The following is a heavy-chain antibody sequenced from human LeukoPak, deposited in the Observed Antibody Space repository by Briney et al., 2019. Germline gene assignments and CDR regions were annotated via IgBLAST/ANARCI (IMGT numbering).Heavy chain of an antibody. Sequence: ASVKVSCKASEYTFTGYYIHWVRQAPGQGLEWMGWIDPNTGDSNYVQKFQGRVTMTRDTSISTAYMELSRLRSDDTAFYYCARIRYCGGISCYYIDYWGQGTLVTVSS. CDR2: IDPNTGDS. CDR1: EYTFTGYY. J-gene: IGHJ4*02. D-gene: IGHD2-2*01. V-gene: IGHV1-2*02. CDR3: ARIRYCGGISCYYIDY.